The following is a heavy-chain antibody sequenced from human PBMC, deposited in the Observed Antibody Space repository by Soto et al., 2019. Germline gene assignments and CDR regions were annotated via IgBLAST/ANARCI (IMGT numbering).Heavy chain of an antibody. V-gene: IGHV3-23*01. J-gene: IGHJ4*02. CDR1: GFTFSSYA. Sequence: EVQLLESGGGLVQPGGSLRLSCAASGFTFSSYALNWVRQAPGKGLEWVSSISGNGSNTYYADSVKGRFSISRDNSKITLYLQMNSLRADDTAVFFCARGRYCTSTNCYTDFDYWGQGTLVTVSS. CDR2: ISGNGSNT. D-gene: IGHD2-2*02. CDR3: ARGRYCTSTNCYTDFDY.